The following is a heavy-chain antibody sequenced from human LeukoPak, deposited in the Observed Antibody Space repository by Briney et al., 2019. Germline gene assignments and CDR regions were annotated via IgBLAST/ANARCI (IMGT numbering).Heavy chain of an antibody. CDR3: TKDSGDYYDSSGYPY. J-gene: IGHJ4*02. D-gene: IGHD3-22*01. Sequence: QPGGSLRLSCAASGLTFSKYAISWVRQAPGKGLEWVSTIGASGDGTYYADSVKGRFTISRDNSKNTLYLQMNSLRAEDTAVYYCTKDSGDYYDSSGYPYWGQGTLVTVSS. CDR2: IGASGDGT. CDR1: GLTFSKYA. V-gene: IGHV3-23*01.